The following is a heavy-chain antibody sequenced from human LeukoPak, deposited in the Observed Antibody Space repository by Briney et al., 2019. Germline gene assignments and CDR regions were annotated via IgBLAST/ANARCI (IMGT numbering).Heavy chain of an antibody. J-gene: IGHJ4*02. V-gene: IGHV3-30*04. Sequence: PGGSLRLSCAASGFTFSNYAMHWVRQAPGKGPEWVALISYDGSNKNYADSVKGRFTISRDNSKNTLFLQMNSLRTEDTAVFYCAREETWFSTTWYYFDYWGQGTLVTVSS. CDR1: GFTFSNYA. CDR3: AREETWFSTTWYYFDY. D-gene: IGHD2-2*01. CDR2: ISYDGSNK.